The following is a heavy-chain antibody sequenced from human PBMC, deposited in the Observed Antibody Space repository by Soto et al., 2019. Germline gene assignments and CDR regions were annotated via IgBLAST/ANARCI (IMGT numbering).Heavy chain of an antibody. CDR3: AKDQYPLPAAAYFDY. CDR1: GFTFSSYA. Sequence: VGSLRLSCAASGFTFSSYAMSWVRQAPGKGLEWVSAISGSGGSTYYADSVKGRFTISRDNSKNTLYLQMNSLRAEDTAVYYCAKDQYPLPAAAYFDYWGQGTLVTVSS. J-gene: IGHJ4*02. CDR2: ISGSGGST. V-gene: IGHV3-23*01. D-gene: IGHD2-2*01.